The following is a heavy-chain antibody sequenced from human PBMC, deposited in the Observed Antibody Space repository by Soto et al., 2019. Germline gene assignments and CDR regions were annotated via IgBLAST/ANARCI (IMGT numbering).Heavy chain of an antibody. CDR2: ISGSGGST. CDR1: GFTFSSYA. CDR3: ARVGERYYYYGMDV. Sequence: EVQLLESGGGLVQPGGSLRLSCAASGFTFSSYAMSWVRQAPGKGLEWVSAISGSGGSTYYADSVKGRFTISRDNAKNSLYLQMNSLRAEDTAVYYCARVGERYYYYGMDVWGQGTTVTVSS. J-gene: IGHJ6*02. D-gene: IGHD1-1*01. V-gene: IGHV3-23*01.